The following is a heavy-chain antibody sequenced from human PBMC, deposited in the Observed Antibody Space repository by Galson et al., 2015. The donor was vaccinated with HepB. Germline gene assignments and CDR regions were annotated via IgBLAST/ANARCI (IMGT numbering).Heavy chain of an antibody. CDR2: ILYTGHT. V-gene: IGHV4-59*01. J-gene: IGHJ5*02. D-gene: IGHD4-17*01. Sequence: SETLSLTCTVSGGYISTYYWSWIRQPPGKELEWIGHILYTGHTRDNPSLKSRVTISLDTSRNQFSLKLTSVTAADTAVYYCARADYGDYPWFGPWGQGTLVTVSS. CDR1: GGYISTYY. CDR3: ARADYGDYPWFGP.